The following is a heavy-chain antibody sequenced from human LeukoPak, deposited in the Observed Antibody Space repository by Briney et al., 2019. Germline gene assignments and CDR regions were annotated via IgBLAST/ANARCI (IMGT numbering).Heavy chain of an antibody. CDR3: ARGYDYVWGSLDY. Sequence: SETLSLTCTVSGGSISTSNYYWGWIRQPPGKGLEWIGNIFYSGSTYYSPSLKSRVTISLDTSRNQFSLKLSSVTAADTAVYYCARGYDYVWGSLDYWGQGTLVTVSS. D-gene: IGHD3-16*01. V-gene: IGHV4-39*07. J-gene: IGHJ4*02. CDR2: IFYSGST. CDR1: GGSISTSNYY.